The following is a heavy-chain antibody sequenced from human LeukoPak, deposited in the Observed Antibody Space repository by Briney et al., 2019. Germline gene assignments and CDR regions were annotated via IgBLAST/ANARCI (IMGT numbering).Heavy chain of an antibody. CDR1: GFTFSNAW. J-gene: IGHJ4*02. D-gene: IGHD3-10*01. CDR3: TTNFMVRGVKWDY. Sequence: GGSLRLSCAASGFTFSNAWMSWVRQAPGKGLEWVGRIKSKTDGGTTDYAAPVKGRFTISRDDSKNTLYLQMNSLKTEDTAVYYCTTNFMVRGVKWDYWGQGTLVTVSS. CDR2: IKSKTDGGTT. V-gene: IGHV3-15*01.